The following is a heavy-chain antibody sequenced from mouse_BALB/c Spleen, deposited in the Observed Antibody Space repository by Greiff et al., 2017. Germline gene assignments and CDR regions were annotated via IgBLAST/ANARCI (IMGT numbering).Heavy chain of an antibody. CDR3: AGYYFDY. J-gene: IGHJ2*01. CDR2: INPSNGRT. CDR1: GYTFTSYW. Sequence: QVQLQQPGAELVKPGASVRLSCKASGYTFTSYWMHWVKHRPGQGLEWIGEINPSNGRTNYNEKFKSKATLTVDKSSSTAYMQLSSLTSEDSAVYYCAGYYFDYWGQGTTLTVSS. V-gene: IGHV1S81*02.